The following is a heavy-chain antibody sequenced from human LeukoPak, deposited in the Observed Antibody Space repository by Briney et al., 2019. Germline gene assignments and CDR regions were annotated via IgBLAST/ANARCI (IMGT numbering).Heavy chain of an antibody. V-gene: IGHV4-30-2*01. CDR3: ARDTVTKDYYYGMDV. Sequence: LRLSCAASGFTFDDYAMHWVRQAPGKGLEWIGYIYHSGSTYYNPSLKSRVTISVDRSKNQFSLKLSSVTAADTAVYYCARDTVTKDYYYGMDVWGQGTTVTVSS. CDR1: GFTFDDYA. D-gene: IGHD4-17*01. J-gene: IGHJ6*02. CDR2: IYHSGST.